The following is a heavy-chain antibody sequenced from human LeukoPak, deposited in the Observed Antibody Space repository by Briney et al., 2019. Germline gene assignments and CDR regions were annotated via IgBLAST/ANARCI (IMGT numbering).Heavy chain of an antibody. J-gene: IGHJ5*02. V-gene: IGHV4-34*01. CDR1: GGSFSGYY. Sequence: SETLSLTCAVYGGSFSGYYWSWIRQPPGKGLEWIGEINHSGSTNYNPSLKSRVTISVDTSKNQFSLKLSSVTAADTAVYYCARGRRSRNWFDPWGQGILVTVSS. D-gene: IGHD1-26*01. CDR3: ARGRRSRNWFDP. CDR2: INHSGST.